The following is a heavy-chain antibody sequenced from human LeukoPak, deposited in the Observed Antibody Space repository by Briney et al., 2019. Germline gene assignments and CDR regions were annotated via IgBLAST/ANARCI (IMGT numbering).Heavy chain of an antibody. V-gene: IGHV4-34*01. CDR1: GGSFSGHS. Sequence: MTSETLSLTCAVYGGSFSGHSWSWIRQPPGKGLEMIGKINHSGSTNYNPSLKSRVTISLDTSKTQFSLKLRSVTAADTAVYYCARYGDYPSWYFDPWGRGTLVTVSS. J-gene: IGHJ2*01. CDR3: ARYGDYPSWYFDP. CDR2: INHSGST. D-gene: IGHD4-17*01.